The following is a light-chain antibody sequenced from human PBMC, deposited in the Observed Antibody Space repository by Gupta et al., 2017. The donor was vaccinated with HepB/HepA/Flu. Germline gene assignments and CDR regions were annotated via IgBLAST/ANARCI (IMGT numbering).Light chain of an antibody. Sequence: QSALTQPASVSGSLGQSITISCTGTSSDVGAYDAVSWYQQYPGKAPKLLIYDVNSRPSGVSNRFSGSKSGNTASLTISGLQAEDETDYYCSSFSRTSTLVVFGGGTKRTVL. V-gene: IGLV2-14*03. CDR1: SSDVGAYDA. J-gene: IGLJ2*01. CDR3: SSFSRTSTLVV. CDR2: DVN.